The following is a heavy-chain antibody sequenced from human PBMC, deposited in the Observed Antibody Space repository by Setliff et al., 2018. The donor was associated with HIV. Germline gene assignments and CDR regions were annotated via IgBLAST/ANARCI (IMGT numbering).Heavy chain of an antibody. D-gene: IGHD6-13*01. Sequence: VASVKVSCKASGYTFTGYYIHCLRQAPGQGLQWKGRINPKTGDTDYAQNFQGRVTLTTDTSINTAYMELHRLTSDDTAVYFCARGRVRAAAVTGLDWFDFWGQGSLVTVSS. J-gene: IGHJ5*01. V-gene: IGHV1-2*06. CDR2: INPKTGDT. CDR1: GYTFTGYY. CDR3: ARGRVRAAAVTGLDWFDF.